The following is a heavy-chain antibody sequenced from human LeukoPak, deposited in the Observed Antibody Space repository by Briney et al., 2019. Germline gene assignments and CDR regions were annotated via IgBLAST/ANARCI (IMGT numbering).Heavy chain of an antibody. V-gene: IGHV1-18*04. D-gene: IGHD2-2*01. J-gene: IGHJ6*03. CDR1: GYTFTGYY. CDR3: ARGGYCSSTSCYWRYYYYYMDV. Sequence: ASVKVSCTASGYTFTGYYMHWVRQAPGQGLEWIGWISAYNGNTNYAQKLQGRVTMTTDTSTSTAYMELRSLRSDDTAVYYCARGGYCSSTSCYWRYYYYYMDVWGKGTTVTVSS. CDR2: ISAYNGNT.